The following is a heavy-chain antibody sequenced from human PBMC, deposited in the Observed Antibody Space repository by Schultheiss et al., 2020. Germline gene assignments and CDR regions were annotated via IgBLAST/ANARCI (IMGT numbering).Heavy chain of an antibody. CDR1: GASFSNYY. V-gene: IGHV4-34*01. CDR3: ARRSPNYYGSGSHYNWFDP. D-gene: IGHD3-10*01. CDR2: IYYSGST. J-gene: IGHJ5*02. Sequence: SETLSLTCAVYGASFSNYYWSWVRQPPGKGLEWIGYIYYSGSTYYNPSLKSLVTISVDTSKNQFSLKLSSVTAADTAVYYCARRSPNYYGSGSHYNWFDPWGQGTLVTVSS.